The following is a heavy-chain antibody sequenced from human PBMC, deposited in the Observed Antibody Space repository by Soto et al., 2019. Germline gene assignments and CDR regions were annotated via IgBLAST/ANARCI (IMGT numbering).Heavy chain of an antibody. Sequence: GGSLRLSCAASGGTFSSYSMNWVRQAPGKGLEWVSYISSSSSTIYYVDSVKGRFTISRDNARNSLYLQMNSLRAEDTAVYYCARELSFDYWGQGTLVTVSS. CDR1: GGTFSSYS. V-gene: IGHV3-48*04. J-gene: IGHJ4*02. CDR3: ARELSFDY. CDR2: ISSSSSTI.